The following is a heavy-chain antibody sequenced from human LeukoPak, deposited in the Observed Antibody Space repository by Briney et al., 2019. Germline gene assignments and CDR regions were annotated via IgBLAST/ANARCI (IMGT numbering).Heavy chain of an antibody. J-gene: IGHJ6*03. V-gene: IGHV4-59*11. Sequence: SETLSLTFTVSGGPITSHYWTWIRQSPVKGLEWIGDISNSGSTSYNPSLKSRVTVSIDTSKNQFSLKLRSVTAADTAVYYCGRDALVGYFSYYYMDVWGKGTTVTVSS. CDR1: GGPITSHY. D-gene: IGHD2-15*01. CDR2: ISNSGST. CDR3: GRDALVGYFSYYYMDV.